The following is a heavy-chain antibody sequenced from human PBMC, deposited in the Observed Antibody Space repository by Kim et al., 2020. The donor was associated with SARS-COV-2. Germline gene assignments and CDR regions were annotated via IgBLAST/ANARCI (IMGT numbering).Heavy chain of an antibody. D-gene: IGHD3-10*01. V-gene: IGHV4-59*01. Sequence: SETLSLTCTVSGGSISSYYWSWIRQPPGKGLEWIGYISYSGSTNYNPSLKSRVTISVDTSKNQFSLKLSSVTAADTAVYYCARGLLGWFDPWGQGTLVTVSS. CDR3: ARGLLGWFDP. J-gene: IGHJ5*02. CDR1: GGSISSYY. CDR2: ISYSGST.